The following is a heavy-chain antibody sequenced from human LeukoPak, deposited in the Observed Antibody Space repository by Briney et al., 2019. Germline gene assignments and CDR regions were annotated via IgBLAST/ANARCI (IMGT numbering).Heavy chain of an antibody. Sequence: GASVKVSCKASGYTFTSYYMHWVRQAPGQGLEWMGWINPNSGNTGYAQKFQGRVTMTRNTSISTAYMELSSLRSEDTAVYYCARGPVVTTRYYYYGMDVWGQGTTVTVSS. CDR3: ARGPVVTTRYYYYGMDV. CDR2: INPNSGNT. V-gene: IGHV1-8*02. D-gene: IGHD4-23*01. CDR1: GYTFTSYY. J-gene: IGHJ6*02.